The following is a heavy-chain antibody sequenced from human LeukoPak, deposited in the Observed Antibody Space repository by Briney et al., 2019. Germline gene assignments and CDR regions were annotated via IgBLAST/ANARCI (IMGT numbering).Heavy chain of an antibody. Sequence: GGTLRLSCAVSGFTFRSYGMRWARQAPGEGLVWVSALGGSGGSTYYADSVKGRFTISRDNSKNTLYLQMNSLRAEDTAVYYCAKEAWRPNGGYYYYMDVWGKGTTVTVSS. V-gene: IGHV3-23*01. CDR3: AKEAWRPNGGYYYYMDV. D-gene: IGHD3-16*01. CDR1: GFTFRSYG. CDR2: LGGSGGST. J-gene: IGHJ6*03.